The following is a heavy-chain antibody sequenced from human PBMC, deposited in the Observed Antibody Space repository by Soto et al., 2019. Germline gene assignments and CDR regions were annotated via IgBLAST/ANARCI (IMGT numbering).Heavy chain of an antibody. D-gene: IGHD3-22*01. J-gene: IGHJ3*01. CDR2: IYYSGST. Sequence: SETLSLTCTVSGGSISSYYWRWSRQPPGKGLEWIGFIYYSGSTNYNPSLKSRVTISVDTSKNQFSLKLSSVTAADTAVYYCARVYYDMAFDLWGQGTMVTVSS. CDR1: GGSISSYY. V-gene: IGHV4-59*01. CDR3: ARVYYDMAFDL.